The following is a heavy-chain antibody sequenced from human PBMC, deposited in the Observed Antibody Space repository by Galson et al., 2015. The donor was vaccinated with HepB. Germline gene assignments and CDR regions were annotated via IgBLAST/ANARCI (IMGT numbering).Heavy chain of an antibody. Sequence: SVKVSCKASGYTFSNYGISWVRQAPGQGLEWMGWISAYNAYTNYPQKFQGRVTMTADTSTSTAYMELRSLRSDDTAVYYCSRAGTLPQAVNWFDPWGQGTLVTVSS. CDR2: ISAYNAYT. CDR1: GYTFSNYG. J-gene: IGHJ5*02. D-gene: IGHD1-7*01. CDR3: SRAGTLPQAVNWFDP. V-gene: IGHV1-18*01.